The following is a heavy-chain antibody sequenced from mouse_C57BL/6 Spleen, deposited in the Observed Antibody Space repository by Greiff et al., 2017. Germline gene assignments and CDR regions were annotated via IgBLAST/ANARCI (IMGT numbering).Heavy chain of an antibody. CDR1: GFTFNTYA. Sequence: EVQRVESGGGLVQPKGSLKLSCAASGFTFNTYAMHWVRQAPGKGLEWVARIRRKSSNYATYYADSVKDRFTISRDDSQSMLYLQMNNLEAEDTAMYYCVRDRLSMDYWGQGTSVTVSS. V-gene: IGHV10-3*01. CDR3: VRDRLSMDY. D-gene: IGHD2-2*01. CDR2: IRRKSSNYAT. J-gene: IGHJ4*01.